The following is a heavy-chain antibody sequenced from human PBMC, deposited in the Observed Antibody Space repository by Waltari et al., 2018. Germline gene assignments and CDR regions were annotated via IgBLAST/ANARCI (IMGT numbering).Heavy chain of an antibody. CDR2: INPDGTTI. CDR3: ARSGFMDV. D-gene: IGHD3-10*01. CDR1: GFSFSTYW. V-gene: IGHV3-74*01. J-gene: IGHJ6*02. Sequence: EVQLVESGGGLVQPGGSLRLSCEASGFSFSTYWMNWARQAPGEGLVCLSRINPDGTTIRYADSVKGRFTTSRDNAKTTLYLQMDSLRADDTAVYYCARSGFMDVWGQGTTVTVSS.